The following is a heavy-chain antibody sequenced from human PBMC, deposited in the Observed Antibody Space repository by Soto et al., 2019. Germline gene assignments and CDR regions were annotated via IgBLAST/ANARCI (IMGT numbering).Heavy chain of an antibody. CDR1: GGTFSSYT. V-gene: IGHV1-69*02. J-gene: IGHJ4*02. D-gene: IGHD2-15*01. Sequence: GASVKVSCKASGGTFSSYTISWVRQAPGQGLEWMGRIIPILGIANYAQKFQGRVTITADKSTSTAYMELSSLRSEDTAVYYCARVGYCSGGSCYYFDYWGQGTLVTVSS. CDR3: ARVGYCSGGSCYYFDY. CDR2: IIPILGIA.